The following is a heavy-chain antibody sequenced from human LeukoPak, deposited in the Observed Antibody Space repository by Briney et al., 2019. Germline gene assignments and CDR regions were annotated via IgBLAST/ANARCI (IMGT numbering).Heavy chain of an antibody. Sequence: SETLSLTCAVYGGSFSGYYWSWIRQPPGKGLEWIGEVNHSGSTNYNPSLKSRVTISVDTSKNQLSLNLISVTAADTAVYYCASLTVTTLGGYWGQGTLVTVSS. J-gene: IGHJ4*02. V-gene: IGHV4-34*01. CDR2: VNHSGST. CDR3: ASLTVTTLGGY. D-gene: IGHD4-17*01. CDR1: GGSFSGYY.